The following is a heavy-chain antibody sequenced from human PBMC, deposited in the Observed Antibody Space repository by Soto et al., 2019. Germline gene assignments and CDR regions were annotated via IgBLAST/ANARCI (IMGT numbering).Heavy chain of an antibody. CDR1: GFTFSDHY. D-gene: IGHD1-26*01. CDR3: ARLRGSYTRGRDY. Sequence: EVQLVESGGGLVQPGGSLRLSCAASGFTFSDHYMDWVRQAPGKGLEWVGRSRNKANSYSTEYAASVKGRSTIARDESKNPLYLQMNSLKTEDTAGYYGARLRGSYTRGRDYWGQGTLVTVSS. J-gene: IGHJ4*02. V-gene: IGHV3-72*01. CDR2: SRNKANSYST.